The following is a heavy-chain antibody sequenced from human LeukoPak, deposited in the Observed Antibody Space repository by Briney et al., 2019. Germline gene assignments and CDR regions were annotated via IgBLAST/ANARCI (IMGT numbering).Heavy chain of an antibody. CDR3: ARTAQTGITGTTSGS. D-gene: IGHD1-7*01. CDR2: IHFAGGA. J-gene: IGHJ4*02. Sequence: SETLPLTCSVSGDSISSYYWSWIRQPAGKGLEWIGRIHFAGGASYNPSLKNRVTMSVDTSKNQLSLNLTSVTAADTAVYFCARTAQTGITGTTSGSWGQGTLVTVSS. V-gene: IGHV4-4*07. CDR1: GDSISSYY.